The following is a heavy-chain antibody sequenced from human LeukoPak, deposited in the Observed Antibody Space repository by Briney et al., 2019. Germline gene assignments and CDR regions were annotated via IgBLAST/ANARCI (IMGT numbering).Heavy chain of an antibody. CDR3: AKSLGVGGYTRYKGFDQ. CDR1: GFTFNSFA. D-gene: IGHD3-16*02. Sequence: PGGSLRLSCAASGFTFNSFAMNWVRQAPGKGLGWVSSISGSDGSSHYADFVKGRFTISRDNSKNTLHLQMSSLRAEDTAVYYCAKSLGVGGYTRYKGFDQWGQGTPVTDSS. J-gene: IGHJ4*02. V-gene: IGHV3-23*01. CDR2: ISGSDGSS.